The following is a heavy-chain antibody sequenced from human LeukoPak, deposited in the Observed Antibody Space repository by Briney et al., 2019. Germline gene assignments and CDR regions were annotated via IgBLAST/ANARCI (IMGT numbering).Heavy chain of an antibody. V-gene: IGHV4-30-2*01. J-gene: IGHJ3*02. Sequence: TSQTLSLTCAVSGGSISSGGYSWSWIRQPPGKGLEWIGYIYHSGSTYYNPSLKSRVTISVDRSKNQFSLKLSSVTAADTAVYYCARDSPMVRGVWGAFDIWGQGTMVTVSS. CDR3: ARDSPMVRGVWGAFDI. CDR1: GGSISSGGYS. D-gene: IGHD3-10*01. CDR2: IYHSGST.